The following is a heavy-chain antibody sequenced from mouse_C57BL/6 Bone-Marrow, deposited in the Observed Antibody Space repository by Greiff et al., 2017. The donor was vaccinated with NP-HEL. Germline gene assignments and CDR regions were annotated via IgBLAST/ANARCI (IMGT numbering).Heavy chain of an antibody. CDR3: ATYYGSSFYYYAMDY. V-gene: IGHV1-4*01. CDR2: INPSSGYT. Sequence: VQLQQSGAELARPGASVKMSCKASGYTFTSYTMHWVKQRPGQGLEWIGYINPSSGYTKYNQKFKDKATLTADKSSSTAYMQLSSLTSEDSAVYYCATYYGSSFYYYAMDYWGQGTSVTVSS. J-gene: IGHJ4*01. D-gene: IGHD1-1*01. CDR1: GYTFTSYT.